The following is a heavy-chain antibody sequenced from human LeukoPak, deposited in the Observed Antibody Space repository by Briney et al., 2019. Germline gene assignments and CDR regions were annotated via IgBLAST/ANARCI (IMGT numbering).Heavy chain of an antibody. Sequence: GGSLRLSWAASGFTFSSYAMHWGRQAPGKGLEWVAVISYDGSNKYYADSVKGRFTISRDNSKNTLYLQMNSLRAEDTAVYYCARGVATIDYWGQGTLVTVSS. CDR3: ARGVATIDY. J-gene: IGHJ4*02. D-gene: IGHD5-12*01. V-gene: IGHV3-30*04. CDR1: GFTFSSYA. CDR2: ISYDGSNK.